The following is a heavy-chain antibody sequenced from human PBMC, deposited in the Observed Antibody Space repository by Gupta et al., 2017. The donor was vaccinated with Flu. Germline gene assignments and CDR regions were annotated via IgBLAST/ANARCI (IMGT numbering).Heavy chain of an antibody. CDR1: GLTFSASA. D-gene: IGHD6-13*01. J-gene: IGHJ4*02. CDR3: AKDRSGNPAIDY. CDR2: VGAGGDRT. V-gene: IGHV3-23*01. Sequence: EVQLLESGGGVVQPGESLRLSCVVSGLTFSASAMNWVRQVPGKGLEWLSTVGAGGDRTYYADSVMGRFTISRDNSKNTIYLQMNSLTGDDTAVYYCAKDRSGNPAIDYWGQGALVTVSA.